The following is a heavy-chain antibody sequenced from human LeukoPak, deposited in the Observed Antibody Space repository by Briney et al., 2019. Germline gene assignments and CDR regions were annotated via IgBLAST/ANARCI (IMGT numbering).Heavy chain of an antibody. V-gene: IGHV1-69*05. J-gene: IGHJ5*02. CDR3: ARDPSSVPHSTNWAANWFDP. Sequence: ASVKVSCKASGGTFSSYAISWVRQAPGQGLEWMGGIIPIFGTANYAQKFQGRVTITTDESTSTAYMELSSLRSEDTAVYYCARDPSSVPHSTNWAANWFDPWGQGTLVTVSS. CDR2: IIPIFGTA. CDR1: GGTFSSYA. D-gene: IGHD6-13*01.